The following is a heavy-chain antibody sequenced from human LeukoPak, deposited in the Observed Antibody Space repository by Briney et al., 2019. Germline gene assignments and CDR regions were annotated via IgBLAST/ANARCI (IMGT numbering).Heavy chain of an antibody. CDR3: YLPYLKQQPDAFDI. CDR1: GFTFSSYG. V-gene: IGHV3-30*02. J-gene: IGHJ3*02. D-gene: IGHD6-13*01. Sequence: QPGGSLRLSCAASGFTFSSYGMHWVRQAPGKGLEWVAFIRYDGSNKYYADSVKGRFTISRDNSKNTLYLQMNSLRAEDTAVYYCYLPYLKQQPDAFDIWGQGTMVAVSS. CDR2: IRYDGSNK.